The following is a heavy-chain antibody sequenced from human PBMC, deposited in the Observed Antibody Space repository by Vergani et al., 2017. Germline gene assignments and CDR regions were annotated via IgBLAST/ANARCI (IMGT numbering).Heavy chain of an antibody. D-gene: IGHD3-3*01. CDR1: GFTFSNSA. J-gene: IGHJ4*02. CDR2: ISGPGLST. V-gene: IGHV3-23*01. Sequence: EVHLLESGGGLVQSGGSLRLSCAASGFTFSNSAVSWVRQALGRGLAWVSSISGPGLSTYYADSVKGRFSISRDNSKNTVFLQMHSLRAEDTAIYYCVKQGGYDFWSGQYYFDFWGQGTLVTVSS. CDR3: VKQGGYDFWSGQYYFDF.